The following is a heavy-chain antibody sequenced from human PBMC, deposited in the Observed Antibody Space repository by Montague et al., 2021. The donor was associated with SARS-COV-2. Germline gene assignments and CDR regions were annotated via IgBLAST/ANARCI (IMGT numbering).Heavy chain of an antibody. V-gene: IGHV6-1*01. J-gene: IGHJ3*01. Sequence: PGASLSSDSLSWHWIRQSPSRGLEWLASTYYRSKWYNDSAPSVSGRATVKPDTSRNQFSLHLDSVTPEYTALYFCARKMDSSFDVWGKGTMVIVSS. CDR3: ARKMDSSFDV. D-gene: IGHD2-2*03. CDR1: GASLSSDSLS. CDR2: TYYRSKWYN.